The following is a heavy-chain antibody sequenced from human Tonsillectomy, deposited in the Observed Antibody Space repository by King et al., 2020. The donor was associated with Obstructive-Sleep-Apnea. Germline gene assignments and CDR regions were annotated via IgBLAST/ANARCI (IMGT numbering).Heavy chain of an antibody. V-gene: IGHV4-59*01. CDR1: GGSISSYY. D-gene: IGHD3-22*01. Sequence: QLQESGPGLVKPSETLSLTCTVSGGSISSYYWSWIRQPPGKGLEWIGYIYYSGSTNYNPSLKSRVTISVDTSKNQFSLKLSSVTAADTAVYYCARASDFGYYYDSSGYYFDYWGQGTLVTVSS. CDR2: IYYSGST. J-gene: IGHJ4*02. CDR3: ARASDFGYYYDSSGYYFDY.